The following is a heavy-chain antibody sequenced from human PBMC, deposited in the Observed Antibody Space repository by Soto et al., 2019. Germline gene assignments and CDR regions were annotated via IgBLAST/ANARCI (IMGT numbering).Heavy chain of an antibody. CDR3: ARWADSSSRGVEMDV. J-gene: IGHJ6*02. D-gene: IGHD6-6*01. CDR1: GYSFTSYW. CDR2: IYPGDSDT. V-gene: IGHV5-51*01. Sequence: PGESLKISWKGSGYSFTSYWIGWVRQMPGKGLEWMGIIYPGDSDTRYSPSFQGQVTISADKSISTAYLQWSSLKASDTAMYYCARWADSSSRGVEMDVWGQGTTVTV.